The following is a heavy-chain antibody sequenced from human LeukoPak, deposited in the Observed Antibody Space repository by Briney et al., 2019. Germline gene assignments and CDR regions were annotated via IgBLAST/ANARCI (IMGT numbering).Heavy chain of an antibody. J-gene: IGHJ4*02. CDR3: ARDADVVVQDY. V-gene: IGHV3-21*01. CDR2: ISSSSSYI. Sequence: PEGSLRLSCAASGFTFSSYSMNWVRQAPGKGLEWVSSISSSSSYIYYADSVKGRFTISRDNAKNSLYLQMNSLRAEDTAVYYCARDADVVVQDYWGQGTLVTVSS. CDR1: GFTFSSYS. D-gene: IGHD2-15*01.